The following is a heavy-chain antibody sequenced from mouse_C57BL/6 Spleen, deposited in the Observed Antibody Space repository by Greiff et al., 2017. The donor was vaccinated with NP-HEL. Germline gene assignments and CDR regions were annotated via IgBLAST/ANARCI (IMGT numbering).Heavy chain of an antibody. J-gene: IGHJ2*01. CDR3: ARALYSNYYFDY. D-gene: IGHD2-5*01. V-gene: IGHV5-16*01. Sequence: EVHLVESEGGLVQPGSSMKLSCTASGFTFSDYYMAWVRQVPEKGLEWVANINYDGSSTYYLDSLKSRFIISRDNAKNILYLQMSSLKSEDTATYYCARALYSNYYFDYWGQGTTLTVSS. CDR1: GFTFSDYY. CDR2: INYDGSST.